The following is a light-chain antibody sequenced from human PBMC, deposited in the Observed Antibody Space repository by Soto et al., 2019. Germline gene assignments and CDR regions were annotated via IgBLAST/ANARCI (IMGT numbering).Light chain of an antibody. J-gene: IGKJ1*01. V-gene: IGKV3-15*01. CDR2: GAS. CDR1: QSVSSN. CDR3: QQYNNWPQT. Sequence: EMVMTQSPAPLSVSPGERATLSCRASQSVSSNLAWYQQRPGQAPRLLIYGASTRATGIPARFSGSGSGTEFTLTISSLQSEDFTLDYCQQYNNWPQTFGQGTRVEIK.